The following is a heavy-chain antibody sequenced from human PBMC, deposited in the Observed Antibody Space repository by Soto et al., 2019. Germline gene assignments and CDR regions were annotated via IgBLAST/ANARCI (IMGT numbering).Heavy chain of an antibody. CDR1: GGSISSDDYY. V-gene: IGHV4-30-4*01. D-gene: IGHD3-22*01. CDR3: ARDLDGLHDDTSGPFPRPG. Sequence: PSETLSLTCTVSGGSISSDDYYWSWIRQAPGRGLEWIGYIHSSGSIYYNPSLKSRATMSIDTAGNQFSLKVSSVTVADTALYYCARDLDGLHDDTSGPFPRPGWGQGTLVTVS. J-gene: IGHJ1*01. CDR2: IHSSGSI.